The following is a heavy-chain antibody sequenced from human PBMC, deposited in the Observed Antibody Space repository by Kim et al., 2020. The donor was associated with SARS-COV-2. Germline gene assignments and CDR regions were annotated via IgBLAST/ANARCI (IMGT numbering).Heavy chain of an antibody. Sequence: KYYADSVKGRFTISRDNSKNTLNLQMNSLRAEDTAVYYCAREDSVGAIPAWGQGTLVTVSS. V-gene: IGHV3-30*01. D-gene: IGHD1-26*01. J-gene: IGHJ5*02. CDR2: K. CDR3: AREDSVGAIPA.